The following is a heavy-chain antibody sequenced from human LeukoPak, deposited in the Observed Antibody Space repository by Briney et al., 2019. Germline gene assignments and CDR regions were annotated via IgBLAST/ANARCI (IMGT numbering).Heavy chain of an antibody. CDR3: ARGLVFSDAFDI. CDR1: GFTFSSYA. Sequence: GGSLRLSCAASGFTFSSYAVHWVRQAPGKGLEWVAVISYDGSNKYYADSVKGRFTISRDNSKNTLYLQMNSLRAEDTAVYYCARGLVFSDAFDIWGQGTMVTVSS. D-gene: IGHD2-21*01. J-gene: IGHJ3*02. CDR2: ISYDGSNK. V-gene: IGHV3-30-3*01.